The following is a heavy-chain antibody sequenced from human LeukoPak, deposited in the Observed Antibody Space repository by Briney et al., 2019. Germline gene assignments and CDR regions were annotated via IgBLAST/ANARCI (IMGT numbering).Heavy chain of an antibody. CDR1: GFTFSSYS. J-gene: IGHJ5*02. V-gene: IGHV3-21*01. D-gene: IGHD2-2*02. Sequence: GGSLRLSCAASGFTFSSYSMNWVRQAPGKGLEWVSSISSSSSYIYYADSVKGRFTISRDNAKNSLYLQMNSLRAEDTAVYYCARVAGSCSSTSCYTGWFDPWGQGTVVTVSS. CDR2: ISSSSSYI. CDR3: ARVAGSCSSTSCYTGWFDP.